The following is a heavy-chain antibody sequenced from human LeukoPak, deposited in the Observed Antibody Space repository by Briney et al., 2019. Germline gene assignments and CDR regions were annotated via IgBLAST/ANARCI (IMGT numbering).Heavy chain of an antibody. CDR3: ARVRYCGGDCS. V-gene: IGHV4-34*01. CDR2: INHSGST. J-gene: IGHJ5*02. D-gene: IGHD2-21*02. Sequence: SETLSLTCAVYGGSFSVYYWSWIRQPPGKGLEWIGEINHSGSTNYNPSLKSRVTISVDTSKNQFSLKLSSVTAADTAVYYCARVRYCGGDCSWGQGTLVTVSS. CDR1: GGSFSVYY.